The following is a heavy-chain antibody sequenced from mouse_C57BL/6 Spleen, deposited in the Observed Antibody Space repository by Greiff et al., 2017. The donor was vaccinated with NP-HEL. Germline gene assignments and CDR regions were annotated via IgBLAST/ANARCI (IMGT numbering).Heavy chain of an antibody. CDR2: FHPYNDDT. CDR3: ARGYYGSSYEWYFDV. Sequence: QVQLQQSGAELVKPGASVKMSCKASGYTFTTYPIEWMKQNHGKSLEWIGNFHPYNDDTKYNEKFKGKATLTVEKSSSTVYLELSRLTSDDSAVYYCARGYYGSSYEWYFDVWGTGTTVTVSS. V-gene: IGHV1-47*01. CDR1: GYTFTTYP. D-gene: IGHD1-1*01. J-gene: IGHJ1*03.